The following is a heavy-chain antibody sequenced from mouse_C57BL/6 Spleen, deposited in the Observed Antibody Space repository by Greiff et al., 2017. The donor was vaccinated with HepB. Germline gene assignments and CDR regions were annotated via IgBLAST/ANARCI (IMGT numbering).Heavy chain of an antibody. Sequence: QVQLQQPGTELVKPGASVKLSCKASGYTFTSYWMHWVKQRPGQGLEWIGNINPSNGGTNYNEKFKSKATLTVDKSSSTAYMQLSSLTSEDSAVSYCARGRGSGSAWFAYWGQGTLVTVSA. V-gene: IGHV1-53*01. CDR2: INPSNGGT. CDR3: ARGRGSGSAWFAY. J-gene: IGHJ3*01. D-gene: IGHD3-2*02. CDR1: GYTFTSYW.